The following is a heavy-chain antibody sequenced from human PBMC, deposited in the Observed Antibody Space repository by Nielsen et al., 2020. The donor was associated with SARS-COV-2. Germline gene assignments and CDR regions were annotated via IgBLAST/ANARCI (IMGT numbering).Heavy chain of an antibody. CDR1: GGSISSSNW. D-gene: IGHD3-10*01. V-gene: IGHV4-4*02. Sequence: SETLSLTCAVSGGSISSSNWWSWVRQPPGKGLEWIGEIYHSGSTNYNPSLKSRVTISVDTSKNQFSLKMSSVTAADTAVYYCARGRVTMVRGVSRWPSWFDPWGQGTLVTVSS. CDR2: IYHSGST. CDR3: ARGRVTMVRGVSRWPSWFDP. J-gene: IGHJ5*02.